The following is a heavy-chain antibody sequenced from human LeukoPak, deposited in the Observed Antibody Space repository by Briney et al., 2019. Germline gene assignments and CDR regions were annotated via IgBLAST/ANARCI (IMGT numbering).Heavy chain of an antibody. V-gene: IGHV3-48*01. Sequence: GGSLRLSCAASGFNYSSYTMNWVRQAPGMGLEWLSYTSASRGITYYADSVKGRFTISRDNAKNSLYLQMNSLRAEDTAVYYCARTRPLDYLQGRSAFDIWGQGTMVTVSS. D-gene: IGHD4-11*01. J-gene: IGHJ3*02. CDR1: GFNYSSYT. CDR3: ARTRPLDYLQGRSAFDI. CDR2: TSASRGIT.